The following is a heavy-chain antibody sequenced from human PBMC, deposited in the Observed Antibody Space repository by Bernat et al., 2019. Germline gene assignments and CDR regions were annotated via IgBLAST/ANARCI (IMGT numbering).Heavy chain of an antibody. J-gene: IGHJ6*03. CDR1: GYTFTGYY. D-gene: IGHD2-15*01. V-gene: IGHV1-2*06. CDR2: INPNSGGT. Sequence: QVQLVQSGAEVKKPGAPVKVSCKASGYTFTGYYMHWVRQAPGQGLEWMGRINPNSGGTNYAQKFQGRVTMTRDTSISTAYMELSRLRSDDTAVYYCARDLDCSGGSCYYYYYYYMDVWGKGTTVTVSS. CDR3: ARDLDCSGGSCYYYYYYYMDV.